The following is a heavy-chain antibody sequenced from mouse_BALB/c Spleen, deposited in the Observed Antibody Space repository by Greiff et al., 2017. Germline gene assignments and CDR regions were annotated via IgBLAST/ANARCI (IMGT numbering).Heavy chain of an antibody. CDR2: ISSGGSYT. J-gene: IGHJ3*01. CDR3: TRDQGRY. Sequence: EVQLVESGGGLVKPGGSLKLSCAASGFTFSSYTMSWVRQTPEKRLEWVATISSGGSYTYYPDSVKGRFTISRDNAKNTLYLQMSSLKSEDTAMYYCTRDQGRYWGQGTLVTVSA. D-gene: IGHD3-2*02. CDR1: GFTFSSYT. V-gene: IGHV5-6-4*01.